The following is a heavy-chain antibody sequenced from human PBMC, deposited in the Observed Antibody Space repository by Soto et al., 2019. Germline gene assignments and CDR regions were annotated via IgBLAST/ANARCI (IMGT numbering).Heavy chain of an antibody. Sequence: SVKVSCKASGGTFSSYAISWVRQAPGQGLEWMGGITPIFGTANYAQKFQGRVTITADESTSTAYMELSSLRSEDTAVYYCARVYWKQTSTNYYYYGMDVWGQGTTVTVSS. CDR2: ITPIFGTA. CDR3: ARVYWKQTSTNYYYYGMDV. CDR1: GGTFSSYA. J-gene: IGHJ6*02. V-gene: IGHV1-69*13. D-gene: IGHD1-1*01.